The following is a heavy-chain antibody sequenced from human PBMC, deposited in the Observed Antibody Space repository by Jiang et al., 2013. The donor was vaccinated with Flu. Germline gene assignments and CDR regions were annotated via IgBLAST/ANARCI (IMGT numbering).Heavy chain of an antibody. D-gene: IGHD3-10*01. J-gene: IGHJ4*02. CDR3: ARDTYYYGSGSYYNDYPTPDY. CDR2: ISAYNGNT. V-gene: IGHV1-18*01. CDR1: GYTFTSYG. Sequence: GAEVKKPGASVKVSCKASGYTFTSYGISWVRQAPGQGLEWMGWISAYNGNTNYAQKLQGRVTMTTDTSTSTAYMELRSLRSDDTAVYYCARDTYYYGSGSYYNDYPTPDYWGQGTLVTVSS.